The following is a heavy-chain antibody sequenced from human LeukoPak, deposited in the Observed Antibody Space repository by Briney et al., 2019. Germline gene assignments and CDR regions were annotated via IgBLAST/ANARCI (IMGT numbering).Heavy chain of an antibody. V-gene: IGHV1-18*01. CDR2: ISAYNGDT. Sequence: ASVKVSCKASGYIFISYGITWVRQAPGQGLEWMGWISAYNGDTNYAQKLQGRVTMTTDTSTSTAYMELRSLRSDDTAVYYCARARDGYNYWFDPWGQGTLVNVSS. J-gene: IGHJ5*02. CDR1: GYIFISYG. D-gene: IGHD5-24*01. CDR3: ARARDGYNYWFDP.